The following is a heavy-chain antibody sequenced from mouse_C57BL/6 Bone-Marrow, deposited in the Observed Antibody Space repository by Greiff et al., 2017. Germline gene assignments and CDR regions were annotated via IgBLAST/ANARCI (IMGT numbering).Heavy chain of an antibody. CDR1: GYTFTDYN. V-gene: IGHV1-18*01. D-gene: IGHD2-4*01. J-gene: IGHJ3*01. CDR2: INPNNGGT. CDR3: ARWGDYESPFAY. Sequence: EVKLMESGPELVKPGASVKIPCKASGYTFTDYNMDWVKQSHGKSLEWIGDINPNNGGTIYNQKFKGKATLTVDKSSSTAYMELRSLTSEDTAVYYCARWGDYESPFAYWGQGTLVTVSA.